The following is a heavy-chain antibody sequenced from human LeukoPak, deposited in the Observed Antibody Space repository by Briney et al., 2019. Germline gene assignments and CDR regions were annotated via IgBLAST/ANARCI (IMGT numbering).Heavy chain of an antibody. CDR1: GGSISSYY. CDR3: ARAAHYYGSGIFDC. D-gene: IGHD3-10*01. Sequence: TSETLSLTCTVSGGSISSYYWSWIRQPPGKGLEWIGYIYYSGSTNYNPSLKSRVTISVDTSKNQFSLELSSVTAADTAVYYYARAAHYYGSGIFDCWGQGTLVTVSS. V-gene: IGHV4-59*01. J-gene: IGHJ4*02. CDR2: IYYSGST.